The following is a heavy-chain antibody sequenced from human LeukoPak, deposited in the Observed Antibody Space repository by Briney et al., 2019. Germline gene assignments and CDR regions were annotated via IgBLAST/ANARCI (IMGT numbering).Heavy chain of an antibody. V-gene: IGHV4-59*12. CDR3: ARTRYSSGWYADY. J-gene: IGHJ4*02. Sequence: SETLSLTCTVSGGSITTYFWSWIRQPPGKGLEWIGYIYYIGSTNYNPSLKSRVTISVDTSKNQFSLKLSSVTAADTAVYYCARTRYSSGWYADYWGQGTLVTVSS. CDR2: IYYIGST. CDR1: GGSITTYF. D-gene: IGHD6-19*01.